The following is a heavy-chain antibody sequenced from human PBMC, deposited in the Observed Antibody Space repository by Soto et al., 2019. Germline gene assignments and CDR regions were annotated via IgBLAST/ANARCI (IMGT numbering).Heavy chain of an antibody. D-gene: IGHD5-18*01. Sequence: ASVKVSCTASGGTFSSYTISWVRQAPGQGLEWMGRIIPILGIANYAQKFQGRVTITADKSTSTAYMELSSLRSEDTAVYYCARGYLPDYFDYWGQGTLVTVSS. CDR2: IIPILGIA. V-gene: IGHV1-69*02. J-gene: IGHJ4*02. CDR3: ARGYLPDYFDY. CDR1: GGTFSSYT.